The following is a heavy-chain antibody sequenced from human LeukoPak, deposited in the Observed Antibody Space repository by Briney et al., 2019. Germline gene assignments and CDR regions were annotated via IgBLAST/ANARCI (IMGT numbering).Heavy chain of an antibody. Sequence: KASETLSLTCTVSGGSISSFYWSWIRQPAGKGLEWIGRIYTSGSTNYNASLKSRVTISLDTSKNHFSLKLTSVTAADTAIYYCATKKTTPRSGFDYWGQGTLVTVSS. D-gene: IGHD6-25*01. V-gene: IGHV4-4*07. J-gene: IGHJ4*02. CDR2: IYTSGST. CDR3: ATKKTTPRSGFDY. CDR1: GGSISSFY.